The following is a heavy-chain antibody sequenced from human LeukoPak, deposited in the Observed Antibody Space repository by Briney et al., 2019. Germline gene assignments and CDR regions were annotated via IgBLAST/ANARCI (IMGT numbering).Heavy chain of an antibody. V-gene: IGHV4-59*01. Sequence: PSETLSLTCTVSSGSISSYYWSWIRQPPGKGLEWIGYIYYSGSTNYNPSLKSRVTISVDTSKNQFSLKLTSVTAADTAVYYCARVFVGGYDPAGLDYWGQGTLVTVSS. D-gene: IGHD5-12*01. CDR1: SGSISSYY. CDR3: ARVFVGGYDPAGLDY. J-gene: IGHJ4*02. CDR2: IYYSGST.